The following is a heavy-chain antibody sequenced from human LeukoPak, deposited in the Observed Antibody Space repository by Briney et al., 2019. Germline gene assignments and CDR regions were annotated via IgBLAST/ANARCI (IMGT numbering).Heavy chain of an antibody. V-gene: IGHV4-38-2*02. CDR3: ARGVVVPAAMEYYFDY. CDR1: GYSISSGYF. CDR2: INHSGST. Sequence: SETLSLTCTVSGYSISSGYFWGWIRQPPGKGLEWIGEINHSGSTNYNPSLKSRVTISVDTSKNQFSLKLSSVTAADTAVYYCARGVVVPAAMEYYFDYWGQGTLVTVSS. J-gene: IGHJ4*02. D-gene: IGHD2-2*01.